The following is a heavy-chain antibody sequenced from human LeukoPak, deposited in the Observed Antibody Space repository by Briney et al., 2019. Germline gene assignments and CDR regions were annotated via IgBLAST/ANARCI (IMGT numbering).Heavy chain of an antibody. Sequence: GGSLRLSCAASGFTSSSYGMSWVRQAPGKGLECVSAMSGSGVNTDYADSVKGRFTISRDNSKNTLYLQMNSLRAEDTAVYYCAKDIITGTFDFFDYWGQGTLVTVSS. V-gene: IGHV3-23*01. J-gene: IGHJ4*02. CDR2: MSGSGVNT. CDR3: AKDIITGTFDFFDY. D-gene: IGHD1-20*01. CDR1: GFTSSSYG.